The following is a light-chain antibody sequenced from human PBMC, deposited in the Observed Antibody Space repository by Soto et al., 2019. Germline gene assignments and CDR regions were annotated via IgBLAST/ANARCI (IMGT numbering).Light chain of an antibody. J-gene: IGKJ5*01. Sequence: PGDRATLSCRASQSVTSSYLAWYQQKPGQAPRLLIYGASSRASGIPDRFSGSGSGTDFTLTISRLEPEDFAVYYCQQYGRSITFGQGTRLEIK. CDR2: GAS. CDR3: QQYGRSIT. V-gene: IGKV3-20*01. CDR1: QSVTSSY.